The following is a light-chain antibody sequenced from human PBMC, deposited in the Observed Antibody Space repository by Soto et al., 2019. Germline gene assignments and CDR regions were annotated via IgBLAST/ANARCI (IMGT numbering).Light chain of an antibody. CDR3: HQTNSFPWT. CDR1: QGVSSW. CDR2: AAF. V-gene: IGKV1-12*02. Sequence: DIQMAQSPSSVSASVGDRVTITCRASQGVSSWLAWYQQKPGKAPNLLIYAAFSLQSGVPSRFSGSGSGTDFTLTISSLQPEDFAAYYCHQTNSFPWTFGQGTKVELK. J-gene: IGKJ1*01.